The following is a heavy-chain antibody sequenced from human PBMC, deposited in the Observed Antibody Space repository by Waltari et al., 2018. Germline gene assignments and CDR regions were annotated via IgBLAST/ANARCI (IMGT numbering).Heavy chain of an antibody. CDR3: AHSLVLSYGDYVDFDP. CDR2: IYWNDDK. Sequence: QITLKESGPTLVKPTQTLTLTCTFSGFSLSTSGVGVGWIRQPPGKALEWLALIYWNDDKRYSPSLKRRLTITKDTSKNQVVLTMTNMDPVDTATYYCAHSLVLSYGDYVDFDPWGQGTLVTVSS. D-gene: IGHD4-17*01. J-gene: IGHJ5*02. V-gene: IGHV2-5*01. CDR1: GFSLSTSGVG.